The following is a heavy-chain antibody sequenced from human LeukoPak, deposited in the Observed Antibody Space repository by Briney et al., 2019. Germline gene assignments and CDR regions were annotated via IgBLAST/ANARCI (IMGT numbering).Heavy chain of an antibody. D-gene: IGHD6-13*01. V-gene: IGHV4-59*11. CDR3: ARLSHIAAAGAYSYYSLDV. Sequence: SETLSLTCTVSGGSLNNHCWSWIRQPPGKGLEWIGFVCYSGSTESNPSLKTRVTISLGTSNNQYSLNVTSVTTADTAVYYCARLSHIAAAGAYSYYSLDVWGQGTTVTVSS. CDR1: GGSLNNHC. CDR2: VCYSGST. J-gene: IGHJ6*02.